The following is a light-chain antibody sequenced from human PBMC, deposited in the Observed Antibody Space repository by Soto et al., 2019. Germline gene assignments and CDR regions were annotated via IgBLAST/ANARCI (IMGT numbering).Light chain of an antibody. CDR3: QHYNTYSRT. CDR1: QSISVW. V-gene: IGKV1-5*03. Sequence: DIQMTQSPSTLSASVGDRVTITFRASQSISVWLAWYQQKAGKAPNLLIYKASRLESGVPSRFSGSGSETGFTLTITRLQPDDFATYYCQHYNTYSRTFGQGTKVDIK. CDR2: KAS. J-gene: IGKJ1*01.